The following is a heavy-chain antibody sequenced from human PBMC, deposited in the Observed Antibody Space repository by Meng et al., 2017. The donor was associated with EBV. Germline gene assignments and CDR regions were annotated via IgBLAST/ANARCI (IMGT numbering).Heavy chain of an antibody. V-gene: IGHV3-73*01. Sequence: EVHLWGSGGGLGQPGGSLKLSCGASGFIFRDSAMHWVRQASGKGLEWVGRVETKASKYATAYAASVKGRFSVSRDDSKNMVFLEMNSLKTEDTARYYCWGDLNYGSYWGQGTLVTVSS. D-gene: IGHD3-16*01. CDR1: GFIFRDSA. CDR2: VETKASKYAT. CDR3: WGDLNYGSY. J-gene: IGHJ4*02.